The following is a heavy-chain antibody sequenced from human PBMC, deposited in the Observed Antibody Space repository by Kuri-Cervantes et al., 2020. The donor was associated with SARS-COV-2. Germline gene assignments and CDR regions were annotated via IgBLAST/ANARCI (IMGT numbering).Heavy chain of an antibody. J-gene: IGHJ5*02. CDR1: GGSISSSHW. Sequence: GSLRLSCAVSGGSISSSHWWTWVRQPLEKGLEWIGEIFHSGSTNYNPSLKSRVTISVDKSKDQFSLKLNSLTAADTAVYYCARRDAYNYDGWFDPWGQGTLVTVSS. CDR2: IFHSGST. CDR3: ARRDAYNYDGWFDP. V-gene: IGHV4-4*02. D-gene: IGHD5-24*01.